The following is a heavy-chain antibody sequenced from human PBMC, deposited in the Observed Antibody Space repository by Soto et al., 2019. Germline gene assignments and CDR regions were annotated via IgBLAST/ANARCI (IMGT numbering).Heavy chain of an antibody. CDR3: GRWALGYYYGMDV. CDR2: IYSGGST. Sequence: EVQLVESGGGLIQPGESLRLSCAASGFTVSSNYMSWVRQAPGKGLEWVSVIYSGGSTYYADSVKGRFTISRDNSKNTLYLQMNSLRAEDTAVYYCGRWALGYYYGMDVWGQGTTVTVSS. J-gene: IGHJ6*02. V-gene: IGHV3-53*01. CDR1: GFTVSSNY.